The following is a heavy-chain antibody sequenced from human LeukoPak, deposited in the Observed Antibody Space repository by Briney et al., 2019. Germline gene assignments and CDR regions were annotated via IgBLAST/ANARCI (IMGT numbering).Heavy chain of an antibody. J-gene: IGHJ3*02. D-gene: IGHD6-13*01. CDR1: GFIFSSYG. CDR3: AKEMGVAAAGLDAFDI. Sequence: PGGSLRLSCAASGFIFSSYGMHWVRQAPGKGLEWVAVISYDGGNKYYADSVKGRFTISRDNSKNTLYLQMNSLRAEDTAVYYCAKEMGVAAAGLDAFDIRGQGTMVTVSS. CDR2: ISYDGGNK. V-gene: IGHV3-30*18.